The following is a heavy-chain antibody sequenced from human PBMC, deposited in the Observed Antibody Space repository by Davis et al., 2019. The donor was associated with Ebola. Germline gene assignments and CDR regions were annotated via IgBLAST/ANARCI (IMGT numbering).Heavy chain of an antibody. CDR3: ATASTYYDFWSGYSSPYYFDY. V-gene: IGHV5-51*01. Sequence: GESLKISCQAPGYSFTDYWIAWVRQMPGKGLECMGIIYPGDSDARYSPSFQGQVAISADKSISTAYLQWSSLKASDTAMYYCATASTYYDFWSGYSSPYYFDYWGQGTLVTVSS. D-gene: IGHD3-3*01. CDR2: IYPGDSDA. J-gene: IGHJ4*02. CDR1: GYSFTDYW.